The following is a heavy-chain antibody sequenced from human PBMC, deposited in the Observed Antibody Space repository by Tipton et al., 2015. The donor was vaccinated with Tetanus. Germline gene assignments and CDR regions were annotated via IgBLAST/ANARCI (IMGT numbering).Heavy chain of an antibody. CDR3: ASLPKHWLAPRGAP. Sequence: LRLSCAASGFIFNTYAMSWVRQAPGKGLEWIGEINHRGGTMYNPSLKSRVTISGDTSKNQFSLNLTSVTAADTAVYYCASLPKHWLAPRGAPWGQGTLVTVSS. CDR1: GFIFNTYA. V-gene: IGHV4-34*01. CDR2: INHRGGT. D-gene: IGHD6-19*01. J-gene: IGHJ5*02.